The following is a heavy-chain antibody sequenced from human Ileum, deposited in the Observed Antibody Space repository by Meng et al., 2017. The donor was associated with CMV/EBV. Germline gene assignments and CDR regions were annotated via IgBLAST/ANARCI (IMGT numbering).Heavy chain of an antibody. Sequence: ASGFTFSSHAMTWVRQAPGKGLEWVSIISGSGDNTYYADSVKGRFTISRDISANTLYLQMNSLRVEDTAVYYCAKLYGGSIWGSYWSWGQGTLVTVSS. V-gene: IGHV3-23*01. CDR1: GFTFSSHA. J-gene: IGHJ4*02. CDR3: AKLYGGSIWGSYWS. D-gene: IGHD3-16*01. CDR2: ISGSGDNT.